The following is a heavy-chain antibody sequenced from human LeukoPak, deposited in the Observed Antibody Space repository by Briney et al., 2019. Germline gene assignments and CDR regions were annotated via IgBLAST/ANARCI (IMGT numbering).Heavy chain of an antibody. D-gene: IGHD6-19*01. CDR1: GYPVSSNSY. CDR3: ARWLGNGFDI. CDR2: IHHGGNT. J-gene: IGHJ3*02. V-gene: IGHV4-38-2*01. Sequence: SETLSPTCVVSGYPVSSNSYWAWIRQSPGKGLEWIGSIHHGGNTYYIPPLMSRVSMSLDTSKNQCSLNLNSVTAADTAVFYCARWLGNGFDIWGQGTMVTVSS.